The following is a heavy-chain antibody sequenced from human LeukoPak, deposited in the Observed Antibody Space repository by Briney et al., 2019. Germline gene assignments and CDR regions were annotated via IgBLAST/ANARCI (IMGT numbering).Heavy chain of an antibody. CDR2: IYYSGST. V-gene: IGHV4-4*02. Sequence: SETLSLTCAVSGGSISSSNWWSWVRQPPGKGLEWIGYIYYSGSTNYNPSLKSRVTISVDTSKNQFSLKLSSVTAADTAVYYCAREGGPGNFDYWGQGTLVTVSS. D-gene: IGHD1-14*01. CDR3: AREGGPGNFDY. J-gene: IGHJ4*02. CDR1: GGSISSSNW.